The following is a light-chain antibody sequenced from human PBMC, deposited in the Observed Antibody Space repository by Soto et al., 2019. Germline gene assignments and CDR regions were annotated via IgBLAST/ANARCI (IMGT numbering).Light chain of an antibody. V-gene: IGKV3D-15*01. CDR1: QSIKTT. CDR3: QQYNSWPRT. Sequence: EIVLTQSPATLSVSPGERATVPCRASQSIKTTLAWYQQKPGQAPRLLIYAASSRATGIPARFSGSGSGSEFTLTISSLQSEDFAVYYCQQYNSWPRTFGQGTKVDIK. J-gene: IGKJ1*01. CDR2: AAS.